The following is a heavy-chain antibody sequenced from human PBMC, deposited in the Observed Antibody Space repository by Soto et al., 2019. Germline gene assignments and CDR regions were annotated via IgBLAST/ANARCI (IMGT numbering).Heavy chain of an antibody. CDR3: AREYGDYGVIDY. CDR1: GGSFSGYY. J-gene: IGHJ4*02. CDR2: INHSGST. D-gene: IGHD4-17*01. V-gene: IGHV4-34*01. Sequence: QVQLQQWGAGLLKPSETLSLTCAVYGGSFSGYYWSWIRQPPGKGLEWIGEINHSGSTNYNQSLKSRFTISVDTSKNQFSLKLSSVTAADSAVYYCAREYGDYGVIDYWGQGTLVTVSS.